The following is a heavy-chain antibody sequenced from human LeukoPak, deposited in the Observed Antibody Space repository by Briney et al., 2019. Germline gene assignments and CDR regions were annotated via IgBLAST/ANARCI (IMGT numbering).Heavy chain of an antibody. J-gene: IGHJ5*02. CDR3: ASRIGPSIVVVPAAMPEDNNWFDP. CDR2: IYYSGST. D-gene: IGHD2-2*01. CDR1: GGSISSSSYY. V-gene: IGHV4-39*07. Sequence: PSETLSLTCTVSGGSISSSSYYWGWIRQPPGKGLEWIGSIYYSGSTYYNPSLKSRVTISVDTSKNQFSLKLSSVTAADTAVYYCASRIGPSIVVVPAAMPEDNNWFDPWGQGTLVTVSS.